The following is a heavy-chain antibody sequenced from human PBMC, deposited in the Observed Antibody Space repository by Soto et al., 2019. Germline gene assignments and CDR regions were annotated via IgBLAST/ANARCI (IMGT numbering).Heavy chain of an antibody. V-gene: IGHV3-49*04. D-gene: IGHD3-22*01. CDR3: TSEKYYYDSSGFWYNWFDP. J-gene: IGHJ5*02. CDR1: GFTFGDYA. CDR2: IRSKAYGGTT. Sequence: LRLSCTASGFTFGDYAMSWVRQAPGKGLEWVGFIRSKAYGGTTEYAASVKGRFTISRDDSKSIAYLQMNSLKTEDTAVYYCTSEKYYYDSSGFWYNWFDPWGQGTLVTVSS.